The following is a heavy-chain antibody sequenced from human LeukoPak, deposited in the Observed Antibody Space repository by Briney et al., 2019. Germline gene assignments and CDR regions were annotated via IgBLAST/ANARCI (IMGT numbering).Heavy chain of an antibody. D-gene: IGHD6-13*01. Sequence: SQTLSLTCTASGGSISSGDYYWSWIRQPPGKGLEWIGYIYYSGSTSYNPSLRSRVTISVDKSKNQFFLKLSSVTATDTAVYYCARRVHSSSWSSYFDYWGQETLVTVSS. V-gene: IGHV4-30-4*01. CDR1: GGSISSGDYY. CDR3: ARRVHSSSWSSYFDY. J-gene: IGHJ4*02. CDR2: IYYSGST.